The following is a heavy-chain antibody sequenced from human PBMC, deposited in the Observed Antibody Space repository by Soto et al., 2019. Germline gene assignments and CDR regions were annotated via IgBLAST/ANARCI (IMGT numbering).Heavy chain of an antibody. CDR3: ARSYSSGWLAHYGMDV. V-gene: IGHV1-3*01. J-gene: IGHJ6*02. D-gene: IGHD6-19*01. CDR2: INAGNGNT. Sequence: ASVKVSCKASGYTFTSYIMHWVRQAPGQGLEWMGWINAGNGNTEYSQKFRGRVTITRDTSANTAYMELSSLRSQDTALYYCARSYSSGWLAHYGMDVWGQGXTVTVYS. CDR1: GYTFTSYI.